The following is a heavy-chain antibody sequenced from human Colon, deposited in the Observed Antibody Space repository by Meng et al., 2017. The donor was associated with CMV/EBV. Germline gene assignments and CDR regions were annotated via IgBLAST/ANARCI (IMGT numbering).Heavy chain of an antibody. Sequence: DFFPPSVQPPLTLPPTCTFFGCSATTRGGGVGWNRQPPIKNLDRLASIYCDDEKRNRASLKHRLTITQYTSKNQAVLTTTNMVPYDTSTYYCAHIGDGVYVFDFWGQGTLVTVSS. D-gene: IGHD5/OR15-5a*01. CDR3: AHIGDGVYVFDF. CDR1: GCSATTRGGG. CDR2: IYCDDEK. J-gene: IGHJ4*02. V-gene: IGHV2-5*02.